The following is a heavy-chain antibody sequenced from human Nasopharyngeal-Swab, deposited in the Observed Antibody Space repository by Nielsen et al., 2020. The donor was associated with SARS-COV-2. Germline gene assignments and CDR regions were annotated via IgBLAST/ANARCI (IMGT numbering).Heavy chain of an antibody. CDR3: ARDGGEHYMDV. V-gene: IGHV3-21*01. D-gene: IGHD1-26*01. CDR2: ISSSSSYI. J-gene: IGHJ6*03. Sequence: GESLKISCAASGFTFSSYSMNWVRQAPGKGLEWVSPISSSSSYIYYADSVKGRFTIPRDNAKNSLYLQMNSLRAEDTAVYYCARDGGEHYMDVWGKGTTVTVSS. CDR1: GFTFSSYS.